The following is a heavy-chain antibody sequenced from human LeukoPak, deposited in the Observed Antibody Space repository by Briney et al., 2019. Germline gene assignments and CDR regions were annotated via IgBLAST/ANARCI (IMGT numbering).Heavy chain of an antibody. CDR3: ARGGNKWELDNWFDP. D-gene: IGHD1-26*01. CDR2: IFHGGST. CDR1: GGSISSSNW. J-gene: IGHJ5*02. Sequence: SGTLSLTCAVSGGSISSSNWWSWVRQPPGKGLEWIGEIFHGGSTNYNPSLKSRVTISVDKSKNQFSLKLNSVTAADTAVYYCARGGNKWELDNWFDPWGQGTLVTVSS. V-gene: IGHV4-4*02.